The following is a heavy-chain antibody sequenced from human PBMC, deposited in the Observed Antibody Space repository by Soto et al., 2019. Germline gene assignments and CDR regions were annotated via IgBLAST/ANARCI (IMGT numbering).Heavy chain of an antibody. J-gene: IGHJ6*02. V-gene: IGHV3-30*18. CDR2: ISYDGSNK. D-gene: IGHD3-10*02. CDR1: GFIFSRYG. Sequence: QGQLVESGGGVVQPGTSLRLSCEASGFIFSRYGMHWVRQAPGKGLEWVAVISYDGSNKYYAESVKGRFIISRDKSENTLYLQMNSLRAEDTAVYYCAKDLWSGKPYYYYAMDVWGQGTTVTVSS. CDR3: AKDLWSGKPYYYYAMDV.